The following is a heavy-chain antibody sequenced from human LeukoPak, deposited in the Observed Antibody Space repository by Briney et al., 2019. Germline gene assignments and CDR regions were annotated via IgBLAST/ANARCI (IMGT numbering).Heavy chain of an antibody. Sequence: PSETLSLTCTVTGGSISSYYWNGIRQPPGKGLEWIGYISSSGSTNYNPSLKSRVTISVDTSKNQFSLKVHSVTAADTAIYYCARHRAYYDSSGYYYYFDYWGQGTLVPVSS. CDR2: ISSSGST. CDR1: GGSISSYY. D-gene: IGHD3-22*01. CDR3: ARHRAYYDSSGYYYYFDY. V-gene: IGHV4-59*08. J-gene: IGHJ4*02.